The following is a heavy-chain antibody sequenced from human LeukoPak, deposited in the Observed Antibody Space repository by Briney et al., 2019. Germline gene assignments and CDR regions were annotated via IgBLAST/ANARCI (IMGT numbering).Heavy chain of an antibody. CDR2: FDPEDGET. D-gene: IGHD4-17*01. CDR3: ARDQSYDHGDQKPFDY. V-gene: IGHV1-24*01. CDR1: GYTLTELS. J-gene: IGHJ4*02. Sequence: ASVKVSCKVSGYTLTELSMHWVRQAPGKGLEWMGGFDPEDGETIYAQKFQGRVTMTEDTSTDTAYMELSSLRSEDTAVYYCARDQSYDHGDQKPFDYWGQGTLVTVSS.